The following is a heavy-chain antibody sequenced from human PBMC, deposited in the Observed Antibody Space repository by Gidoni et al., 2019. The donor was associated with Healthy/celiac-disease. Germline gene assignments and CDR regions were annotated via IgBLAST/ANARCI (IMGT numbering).Heavy chain of an antibody. CDR3: ARRGIAAAGTVY. D-gene: IGHD6-13*01. CDR2: IYYSGST. Sequence: QLQLQESGPGLVKPSETLSLTCTVSGGSFSSSSYYWGWIRQPPGKGLAWIGSIYYSGSTYYNPSLKSRVTISVDTSKNQFSLKLSSVTAADTAVYYCARRGIAAAGTVYWGQGTLVTVSS. V-gene: IGHV4-39*01. CDR1: GGSFSSSSYY. J-gene: IGHJ4*02.